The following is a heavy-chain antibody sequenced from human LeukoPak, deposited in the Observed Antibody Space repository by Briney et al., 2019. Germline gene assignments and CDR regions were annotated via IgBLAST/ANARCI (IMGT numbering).Heavy chain of an antibody. J-gene: IGHJ3*02. CDR1: GGSISSGGYY. V-gene: IGHV4-30-2*01. D-gene: IGHD2-15*01. CDR3: ARGNRVVVVAATPHAFDI. Sequence: PSETLSLTCTVSGGSISSGGYYWSWIRQPPGKGLEWIGYIYHSGSTYYNPSLKSRVTISVDTSKNQFSLKLSSVTAADTAVYYCARGNRVVVVAATPHAFDIWGQGTMVTVSS. CDR2: IYHSGST.